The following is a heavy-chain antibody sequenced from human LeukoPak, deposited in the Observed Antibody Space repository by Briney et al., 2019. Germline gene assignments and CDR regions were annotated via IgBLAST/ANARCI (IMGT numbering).Heavy chain of an antibody. Sequence: SQTLSLTCTVSGASIRSGDYYWSWVRQPPGKGLEWIGYIYDSGSTYYNPSLKSRITISVDTSENRFSLKLSSVTATDTAVYYCARDCSGGSCYGAFDIWGQGTMVTVSS. V-gene: IGHV4-30-4*01. CDR3: ARDCSGGSCYGAFDI. J-gene: IGHJ3*02. CDR2: IYDSGST. CDR1: GASIRSGDYY. D-gene: IGHD2-15*01.